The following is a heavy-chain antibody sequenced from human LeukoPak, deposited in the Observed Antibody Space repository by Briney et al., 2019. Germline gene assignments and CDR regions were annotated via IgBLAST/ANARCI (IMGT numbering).Heavy chain of an antibody. Sequence: GGSLRLSCVASGFTFSSYEMNWLRQAPGKGPEWVSYISTSGSVINYADSVKGRFTISRDNAQSSLYLQMNSLRAEDTAVYYCARDRYGDYGDAFDIWGQGTMVTV. CDR1: GFTFSSYE. D-gene: IGHD4-17*01. V-gene: IGHV3-48*03. CDR2: ISTSGSVI. CDR3: ARDRYGDYGDAFDI. J-gene: IGHJ3*02.